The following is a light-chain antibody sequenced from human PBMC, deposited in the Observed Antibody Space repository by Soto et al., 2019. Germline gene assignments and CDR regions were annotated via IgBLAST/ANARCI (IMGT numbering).Light chain of an antibody. CDR3: SSYTNTNTWV. CDR2: EVS. Sequence: SALTQPASVSGSPGQSITLSCTGTNSDFGNYNYVSWYQHHPGKAPKLLIYEVSSRPSGVSNRFSGSKSGNTASLTIAGLQAEDEADYYCSSYTNTNTWVFGGGTKLTVL. V-gene: IGLV2-14*01. J-gene: IGLJ3*02. CDR1: NSDFGNYNY.